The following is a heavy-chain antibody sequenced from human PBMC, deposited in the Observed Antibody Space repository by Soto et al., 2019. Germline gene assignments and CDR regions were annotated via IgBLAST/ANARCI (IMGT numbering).Heavy chain of an antibody. CDR1: GYTFTSYG. CDR2: ISAYNGNT. Sequence: QVQLVQSGAEVKKPGASVKVSCKASGYTFTSYGISWVRQAPGQGLEWMGWISAYNGNTNYAQKLQGRVTMTTDTSTSTAYRELRSLRSDDTAVYYCARVIPGDYDILTGYGNDYWGQGTLVTVSS. V-gene: IGHV1-18*04. J-gene: IGHJ4*02. D-gene: IGHD3-9*01. CDR3: ARVIPGDYDILTGYGNDY.